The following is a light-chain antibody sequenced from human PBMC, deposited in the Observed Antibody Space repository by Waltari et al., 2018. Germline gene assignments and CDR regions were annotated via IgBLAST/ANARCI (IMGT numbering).Light chain of an antibody. J-gene: IGLJ3*02. V-gene: IGLV3-10*01. CDR3: YSTDSSGDIWL. Sequence: SYELTQPPSVSVSPGQTARITCSGDALPKKYAYWYQQKAGQVPVLLIYEDIKRQSGIPERFSASSSGTMATLTISGVQVEDEADYYCYSTDSSGDIWLFGGGTKLTVL. CDR1: ALPKKY. CDR2: EDI.